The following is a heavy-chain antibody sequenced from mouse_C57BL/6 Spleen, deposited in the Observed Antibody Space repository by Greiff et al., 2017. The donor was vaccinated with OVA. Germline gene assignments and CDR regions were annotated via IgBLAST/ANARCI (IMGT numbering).Heavy chain of an antibody. Sequence: EVKLVESGGGLVKPGGSLKLSCAASGFTFSSYAMSWVRQTPEKRLEWVATISDGGSYTYYPDNVKGRFTISRDNAKNNLYLQMSHLKSEDTAMYYCARDWDGYYEAYWGQGTLVTVSA. CDR2: ISDGGSYT. V-gene: IGHV5-4*01. D-gene: IGHD2-3*01. J-gene: IGHJ3*01. CDR1: GFTFSSYA. CDR3: ARDWDGYYEAY.